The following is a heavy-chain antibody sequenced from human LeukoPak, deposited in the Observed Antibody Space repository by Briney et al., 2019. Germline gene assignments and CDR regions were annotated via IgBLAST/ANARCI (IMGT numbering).Heavy chain of an antibody. J-gene: IGHJ4*02. CDR2: IDKSGSSF. CDR3: ARVMRSGSPFDY. CDR1: GFTFSDYY. D-gene: IGHD1-26*01. Sequence: GGSLRLSCAASGFTFSDYYMSWIRQAPGEGLEWVSYIDKSGSSFFFADSLKGRFSISRDNAKNLMYLQMNSLRAEDTGVYYCARVMRSGSPFDYWGQGALVTVSS. V-gene: IGHV3-11*01.